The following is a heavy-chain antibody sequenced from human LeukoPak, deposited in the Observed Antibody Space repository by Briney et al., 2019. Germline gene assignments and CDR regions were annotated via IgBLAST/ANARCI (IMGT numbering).Heavy chain of an antibody. CDR2: TYYRSKWYN. D-gene: IGHD1-1*01. V-gene: IGHV6-1*01. Sequence: SQTLSLTCAISVDSVSSNSALWNWIRQSPSRGLEWLGRTYYRSKWYNDYAVSVKSRITINADTTKNQFSLQLNSVTPEDTAVYYCANSKPMWNDAFDIWGQGTMVTVSS. J-gene: IGHJ3*02. CDR3: ANSKPMWNDAFDI. CDR1: VDSVSSNSAL.